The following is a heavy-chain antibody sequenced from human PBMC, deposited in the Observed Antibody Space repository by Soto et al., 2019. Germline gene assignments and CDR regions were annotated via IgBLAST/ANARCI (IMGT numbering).Heavy chain of an antibody. CDR2: IYYSGST. V-gene: IGHV4-59*01. Sequence: SETLSLTCTVSGGSISSYYWSWIRQPPGKGLEWIGYIYYSGSTNYNPSLKSRVTISVDTSKNQFALKLSSVTAADTAVYYGARVGAAAGGGQLVYWGQGTLVTVSS. J-gene: IGHJ4*02. CDR3: ARVGAAAGGGQLVY. CDR1: GGSISSYY. D-gene: IGHD6-13*01.